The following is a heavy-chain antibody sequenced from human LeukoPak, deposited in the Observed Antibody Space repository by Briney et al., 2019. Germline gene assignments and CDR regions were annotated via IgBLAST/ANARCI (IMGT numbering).Heavy chain of an antibody. CDR1: GYTFTGYY. D-gene: IGHD3-10*01. Sequence: ASVKVSCKASGYTFTGYYMHWVRQAPGQGRGWMGWINPNSGGTNYAQKFQGRVIMTRDTSISTAYMELSRLRSDDTAVYYCARRRFGEYEMGNWFDPWGQGTLVTVSS. CDR2: INPNSGGT. J-gene: IGHJ5*02. V-gene: IGHV1-2*02. CDR3: ARRRFGEYEMGNWFDP.